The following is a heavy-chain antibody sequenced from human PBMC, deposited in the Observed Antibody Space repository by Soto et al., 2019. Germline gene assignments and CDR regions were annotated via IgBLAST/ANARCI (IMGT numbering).Heavy chain of an antibody. CDR1: GGSISSGGYS. V-gene: IGHV4-30-2*01. CDR2: IYHSGST. D-gene: IGHD2-2*02. Sequence: QLQLQESGSGLVKPSQTLSLTCAVSGGSISSGGYSWSWIRQPPGKGLEWIGYIYHSGSTYYNPSPKSRVTISVDRSKTQFSLKLSSVTAADTAVYYCARARHCSSTSCYTGWFDPWGQGTLVTVSS. CDR3: ARARHCSSTSCYTGWFDP. J-gene: IGHJ5*02.